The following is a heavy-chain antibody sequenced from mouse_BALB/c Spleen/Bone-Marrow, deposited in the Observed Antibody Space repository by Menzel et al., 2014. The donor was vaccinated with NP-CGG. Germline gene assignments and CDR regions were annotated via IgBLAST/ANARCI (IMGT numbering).Heavy chain of an antibody. D-gene: IGHD2-1*01. Sequence: VQLQQSGAELVRPGTSVKMSCKAAGYTLTNYWIGWVIQRPGHGLEWIGDIYPGGGYTNYNEKFKGKATLTADTSSSTAYMHLSSLTSEDSAIYYCARSGNYDPLYAMDYWGQGTSVTVSS. J-gene: IGHJ4*01. V-gene: IGHV1-63*02. CDR2: IYPGGGYT. CDR3: ARSGNYDPLYAMDY. CDR1: GYTLTNYW.